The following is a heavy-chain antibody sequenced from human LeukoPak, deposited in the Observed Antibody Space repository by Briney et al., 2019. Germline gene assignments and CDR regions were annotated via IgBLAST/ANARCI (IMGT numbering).Heavy chain of an antibody. CDR2: ISAYNGNT. Sequence: ASVKVSCKASGGTFSSYAISWVRQAPGQGLEWMGWISAYNGNTNYAQKLQGRVTMTTDTSTSTAYMELRSLRSDDTAVYYCARDSVVGAKLPYDWGQGTLVTVSS. V-gene: IGHV1-18*01. D-gene: IGHD1-26*01. CDR1: GGTFSSYA. CDR3: ARDSVVGAKLPYD. J-gene: IGHJ4*02.